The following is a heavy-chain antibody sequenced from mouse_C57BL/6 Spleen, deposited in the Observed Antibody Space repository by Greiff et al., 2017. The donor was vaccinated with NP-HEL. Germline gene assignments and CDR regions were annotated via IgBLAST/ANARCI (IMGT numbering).Heavy chain of an antibody. J-gene: IGHJ2*01. CDR1: GFSLTSYG. V-gene: IGHV2-2*01. D-gene: IGHD1-1*01. CDR3: ARNRDYYGSTLFDY. CDR2: IWSGGST. Sequence: VKLMESGPGLVQPSQSLSITCTVSGFSLTSYGVHWVRQSPGKGLEWLGVIWSGGSTDYNAAFISRLSISKDNSKSQVFFKMNSLQADDTAIYYCARNRDYYGSTLFDYWGQGTTLTVSS.